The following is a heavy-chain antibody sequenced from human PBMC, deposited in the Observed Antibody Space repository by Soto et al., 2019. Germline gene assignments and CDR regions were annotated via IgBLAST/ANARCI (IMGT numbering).Heavy chain of an antibody. CDR3: AREGAPYTSGGYFDY. V-gene: IGHV3-30-3*01. CDR2: ISYDGSYQ. CDR1: GFTFSTYA. Sequence: QVQLVESGGGVVQPGRSLRLSCAASGFTFSTYAMHWVRQAPGKGLEWLAVISYDGSYQFYADSVTGRFTISRDNAKNTPFLQMKSLRPEETAVYYCAREGAPYTSGGYFDYWGQGNLVTVSS. J-gene: IGHJ4*02. D-gene: IGHD6-19*01.